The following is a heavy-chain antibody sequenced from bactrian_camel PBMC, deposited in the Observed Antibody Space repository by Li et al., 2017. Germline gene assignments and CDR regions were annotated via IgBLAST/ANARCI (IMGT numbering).Heavy chain of an antibody. CDR3: GTNKYCRGSACCNSDFSH. D-gene: IGHD2*01. J-gene: IGHJ4*01. CDR2: AHAQGWK. V-gene: IGHV3S53*01. Sequence: HVQLVESGGGSVQAGGSLRLSCVASGSTICMAWFRQAPGKERDWVAFAHAQGWKMYADSVKGRFTISKDNANNTVNLMMNSLKPEDTAMYYCGTNKYCRGSACCNSDFSHWGQGTQVTVS. CDR1: GSTIC.